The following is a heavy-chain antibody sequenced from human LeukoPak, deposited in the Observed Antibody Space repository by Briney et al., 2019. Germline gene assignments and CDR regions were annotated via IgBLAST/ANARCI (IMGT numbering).Heavy chain of an antibody. CDR1: GFTFSSYS. Sequence: VGSLRLSCAASGFTFSSYSMNWVRQAPGKGLEWVSYISTSGSYIYYSDSVKGRFTMSRDNAKNSLYLQMNGLRAEDTAVYYCARDARGHHAFDIWGQGTMVTVSS. D-gene: IGHD3-16*01. CDR3: ARDARGHHAFDI. CDR2: ISTSGSYI. J-gene: IGHJ3*02. V-gene: IGHV3-21*01.